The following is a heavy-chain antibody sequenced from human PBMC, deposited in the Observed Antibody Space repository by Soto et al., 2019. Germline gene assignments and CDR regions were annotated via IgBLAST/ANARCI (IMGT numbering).Heavy chain of an antibody. D-gene: IGHD5-18*01. CDR1: GYTFTSYA. V-gene: IGHV1-3*01. Sequence: GASVKVSCKASGYTFTSYAMHWVRQAPGQRLEWMGWINAGNGNTKYSQKFQGRVTITRDTSASTAYMELGSLRSEDTAVYYCARDRGYSYGYFFPYWGQRTLVTGSS. J-gene: IGHJ4*02. CDR3: ARDRGYSYGYFFPY. CDR2: INAGNGNT.